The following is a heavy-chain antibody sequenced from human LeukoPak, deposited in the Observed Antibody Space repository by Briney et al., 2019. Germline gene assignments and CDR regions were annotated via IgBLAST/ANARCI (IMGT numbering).Heavy chain of an antibody. J-gene: IGHJ5*02. Sequence: ASVRVSCKASGYPFGTYDIDWVRQASGQGLDWMGWTNPTTGKTGYAQKFEGRVSITVNTSMSTAYLVLNSPKSEDTALYYCARGGTVWGKFDTWGQGTLLTVSS. CDR3: ARGGTVWGKFDT. CDR1: GYPFGTYD. V-gene: IGHV1-8*02. CDR2: TNPTTGKT. D-gene: IGHD3-16*01.